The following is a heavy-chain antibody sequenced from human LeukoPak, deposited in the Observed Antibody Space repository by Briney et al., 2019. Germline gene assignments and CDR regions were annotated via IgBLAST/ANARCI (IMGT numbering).Heavy chain of an antibody. CDR1: GGSISSGGYS. D-gene: IGHD2-15*01. Sequence: SETLSLTCAVSGGSISSGGYSWSWIRRPPGKGLEWIGYIYHSGSTYYNPSLKSRVTISVDRSKNQFSLKLSSVTAADTAVYYCARLKYCSGGSCYLYFDYWGQGTLVTVSS. J-gene: IGHJ4*02. CDR2: IYHSGST. V-gene: IGHV4-30-2*01. CDR3: ARLKYCSGGSCYLYFDY.